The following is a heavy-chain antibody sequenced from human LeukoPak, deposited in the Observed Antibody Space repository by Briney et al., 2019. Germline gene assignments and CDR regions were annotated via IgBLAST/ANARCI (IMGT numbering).Heavy chain of an antibody. D-gene: IGHD6-13*01. CDR2: IYYSGST. V-gene: IGHV4-59*01. Sequence: PSETLSLTCTVSGGSISSYYWSWIRQPPGKGLEWIGYIYYSGSTNYNPSLKSRVTISVDTSKNQFSLKLSSVTAADTAVYYCARGIDHSSWYEIGVFDYWGQGTLVTVSS. J-gene: IGHJ4*02. CDR1: GGSISSYY. CDR3: ARGIDHSSWYEIGVFDY.